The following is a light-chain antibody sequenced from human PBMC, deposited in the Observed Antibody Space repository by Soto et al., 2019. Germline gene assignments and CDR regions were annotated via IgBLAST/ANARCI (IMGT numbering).Light chain of an antibody. J-gene: IGLJ1*01. CDR3: SSHTSTNTRV. CDR2: EVS. V-gene: IGLV2-14*01. Sequence: QSVLTQPASVSGSPGQSITISCTGTSSDVGGYNYVSWYQQHPGKVPKLMIYEVSNRPSGVSYRFSGSKSGNTASLTISGLQAEDEADYYCSSHTSTNTRVFGTGTKVTGL. CDR1: SSDVGGYNY.